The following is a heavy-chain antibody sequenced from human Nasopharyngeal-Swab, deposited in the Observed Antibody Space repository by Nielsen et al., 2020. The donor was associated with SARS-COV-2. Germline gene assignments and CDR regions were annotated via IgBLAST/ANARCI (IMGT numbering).Heavy chain of an antibody. J-gene: IGHJ4*02. CDR3: AREDRGYCSGGSCYKNFDY. CDR1: GYTFTSYY. CDR2: INPSGGST. Sequence: ASVKVPCKASGYTFTSYYMHWVRQAPGQGLEWMGIINPSGGSTSYAQKFQVRVTMTTDTSTSTAYMELRSLRSDDTAVYYCAREDRGYCSGGSCYKNFDYWGQGTLVTVSS. D-gene: IGHD2-15*01. V-gene: IGHV1-46*01.